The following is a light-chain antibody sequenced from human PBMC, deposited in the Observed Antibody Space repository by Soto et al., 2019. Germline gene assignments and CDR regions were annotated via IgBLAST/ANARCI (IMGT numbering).Light chain of an antibody. V-gene: IGKV3-11*01. CDR3: QQRSTWPPSYT. J-gene: IGKJ2*01. Sequence: EIVLTQSPATLSLSPGERATLSCRSSQSVSSYLACYQQKPGQAPRLLIYDASNRAPAIPARFSGSGSGTDFTLTISSLEPEDFAVYYCQQRSTWPPSYTFGQGTKLEIK. CDR1: QSVSSY. CDR2: DAS.